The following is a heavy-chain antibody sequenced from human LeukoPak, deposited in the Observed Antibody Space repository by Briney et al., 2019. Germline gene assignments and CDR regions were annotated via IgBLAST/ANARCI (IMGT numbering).Heavy chain of an antibody. V-gene: IGHV4-39*07. CDR1: GGSISSSSYY. CDR2: IYYSGST. Sequence: PSETLSLTCTVSGGSISSSSYYWGWIRQPPGKGLEWIGSIYYSGSTYYNPSLKSRVTISVDRSKNQFSLKLSSVTAADTAVYYCARCPPTTYYYDSSGRDAFDIWGQGTMVTVSS. CDR3: ARCPPTTYYYDSSGRDAFDI. D-gene: IGHD3-22*01. J-gene: IGHJ3*02.